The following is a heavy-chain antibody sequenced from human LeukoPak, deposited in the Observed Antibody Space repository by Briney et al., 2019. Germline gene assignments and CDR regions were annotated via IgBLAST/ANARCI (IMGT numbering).Heavy chain of an antibody. CDR2: IYTSGST. CDR3: GRGGVPYGDYYWFDP. CDR1: AGSISRGSYY. J-gene: IGHJ5*02. D-gene: IGHD4-17*01. V-gene: IGHV4-61*02. Sequence: SETLSLTCTVSAGSISRGSYYCSWLRQPAGKGLEWIGRIYTSGSTNYNPSLKSRVTISVDTYKYQLPLKLSSVPAADTAVYYCGRGGVPYGDYYWFDPWGQGTLVTVSS.